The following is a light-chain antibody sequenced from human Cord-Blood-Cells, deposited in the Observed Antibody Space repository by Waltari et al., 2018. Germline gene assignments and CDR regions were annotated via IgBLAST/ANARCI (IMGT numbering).Light chain of an antibody. CDR2: DVS. CDR3: SSYTSSSNWV. J-gene: IGLJ3*02. V-gene: IGLV2-14*03. Sequence: QSALTQPASVSGSPGQSITISCTGTSSDVGGYNYVSWYQQHPGKAPNLMIYDVSNRPSGFSNRFSGSKSGNTASLTISGLQAEDEADYYCSSYTSSSNWVFGGGTKLTVL. CDR1: SSDVGGYNY.